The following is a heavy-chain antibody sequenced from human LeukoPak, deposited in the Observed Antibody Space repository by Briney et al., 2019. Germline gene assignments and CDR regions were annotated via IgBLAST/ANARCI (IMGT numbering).Heavy chain of an antibody. J-gene: IGHJ3*02. CDR3: ARELVRAFDI. CDR2: ISYDGNTK. CDR1: GFTFSSYV. V-gene: IGHV3-30-3*01. Sequence: GRSLRLSCAASGFTFSSYVVHWVRQAPGKGLEWVAVISYDGNTKYYADSVKGRFTLSRDNAKNSLYLQMNSLRDEDTAVYYCARELVRAFDIWGQGTMVTVSS.